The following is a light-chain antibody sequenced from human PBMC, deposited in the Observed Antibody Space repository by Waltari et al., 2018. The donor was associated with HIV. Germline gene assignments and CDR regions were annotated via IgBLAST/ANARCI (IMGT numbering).Light chain of an antibody. CDR3: GTWDSSLSAVV. V-gene: IGLV1-51*02. CDR2: ESN. CDR1: SSNIGDNY. J-gene: IGLJ2*01. Sequence: QSVLTQSPSVSAASGQKVTISCSGSSSNIGDNYISWYQQLPGTAPKLLIYESNKRPSGIPDRFSGSKSGTSATLGITGLQTGDEADYYCGTWDSSLSAVVFGGGTKLTVL.